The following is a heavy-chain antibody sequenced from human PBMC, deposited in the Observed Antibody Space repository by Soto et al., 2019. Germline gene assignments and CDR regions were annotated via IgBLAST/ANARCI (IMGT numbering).Heavy chain of an antibody. J-gene: IGHJ4*02. CDR1: GASISSNNW. V-gene: IGHV4-4*02. D-gene: IGHD4-17*01. CDR2: VHHSGST. CDR3: ARLYGDDEDY. Sequence: QVQLQESGPGLVKPSGTLSLTCVVSGASISSNNWWSWVRQPPGKGLEWIGEVHHSGSTNYNPALKSRVTVSVDKSKNQFSLNLNSVTAADTAVYHCARLYGDDEDYWGQGTLVTVSS.